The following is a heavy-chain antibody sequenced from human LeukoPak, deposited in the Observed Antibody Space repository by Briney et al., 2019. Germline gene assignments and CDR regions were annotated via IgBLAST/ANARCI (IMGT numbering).Heavy chain of an antibody. V-gene: IGHV1-2*06. Sequence: ASVKVSCKASGYTFTGYYMHWVRQAPGQGLEWMGRINPNSGGTNYAQKFQGRVTMTRDTSISTAYMELSRLRSDDTAVYYCARAAEGYCSGGSCELVDYWGQGTLVTVSS. CDR1: GYTFTGYY. CDR3: ARAAEGYCSGGSCELVDY. D-gene: IGHD2-15*01. CDR2: INPNSGGT. J-gene: IGHJ4*02.